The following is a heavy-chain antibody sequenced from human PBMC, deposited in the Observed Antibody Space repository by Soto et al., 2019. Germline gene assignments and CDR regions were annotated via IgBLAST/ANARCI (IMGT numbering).Heavy chain of an antibody. J-gene: IGHJ4*02. D-gene: IGHD3-22*01. V-gene: IGHV4-30-4*01. CDR2: IYYSGST. CDR3: ARGNGWELSKWLGP. Sequence: SETLSLTCTVSGGSISSGDYYWSWIRQPPGKGLEWIGYIYYSGSTYYNPSLKSRVTISVDTSKNQFSLKLSSVTAADTAVYYCARGNGWELSKWLGPWGQGTLVTVSS. CDR1: GGSISSGDYY.